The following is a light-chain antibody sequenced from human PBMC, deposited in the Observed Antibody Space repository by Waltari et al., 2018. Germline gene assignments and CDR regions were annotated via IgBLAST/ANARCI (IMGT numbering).Light chain of an antibody. CDR1: QAISYY. Sequence: DIQLTQSPSFLSASVGDRVTITCRASQAISYYLAWYQLKPGKAPKLLIYAASTLQSGVPSRFSGSGSGTEFTLTLSSLQPEDFATYYCQQLNSLMYTFGQGTKLEIK. CDR2: AAS. J-gene: IGKJ2*01. CDR3: QQLNSLMYT. V-gene: IGKV1-9*01.